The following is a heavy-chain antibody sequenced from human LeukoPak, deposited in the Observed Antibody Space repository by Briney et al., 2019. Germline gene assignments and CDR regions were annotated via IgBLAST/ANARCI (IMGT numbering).Heavy chain of an antibody. CDR3: AKDNSGDSSGYYDDAFDI. CDR1: GFTFSNYG. Sequence: GGSLRLSCAASGFTFSNYGLSWVRQAPGKGLEWVSGITGSGGSTYYADSVKGRFTISRDNSKNTLYLQMNSLRAEDTALYYCAKDNSGDSSGYYDDAFDIWGQGTMVTVSS. J-gene: IGHJ3*02. CDR2: ITGSGGST. D-gene: IGHD3-22*01. V-gene: IGHV3-23*01.